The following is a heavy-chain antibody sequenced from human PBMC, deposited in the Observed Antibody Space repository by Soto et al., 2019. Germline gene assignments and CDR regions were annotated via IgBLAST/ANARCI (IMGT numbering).Heavy chain of an antibody. V-gene: IGHV3-23*01. CDR2: VSGSGRNT. D-gene: IGHD4-17*01. CDR1: GFTFSSHA. J-gene: IGHJ4*02. Sequence: EVRLLESGGGLVQPGGSLRLSCAASGFTFSSHAMTWVRQAPGEGLEWVSIVSGSGRNTYYADSVKGRFTVSRDNSKDTVYLQLNNLRAEDKAVYFCAKDHDYGDDIEDWGQGTLVTVSS. CDR3: AKDHDYGDDIED.